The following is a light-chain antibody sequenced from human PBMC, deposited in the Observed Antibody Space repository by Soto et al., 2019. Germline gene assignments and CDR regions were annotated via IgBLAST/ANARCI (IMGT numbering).Light chain of an antibody. J-gene: IGKJ2*01. Sequence: DIVMTQSPDSLAVSLGERATINCKSSQSVLYSSNNKNYLAWYQQRPGQPPKLLIYWASTRESGVPDRFSGSGSGTDFTLTISSLQAGDVAVYYCQQYYSTPGTFGQGTKLEIK. V-gene: IGKV4-1*01. CDR1: QSVLYSSNNKNY. CDR2: WAS. CDR3: QQYYSTPGT.